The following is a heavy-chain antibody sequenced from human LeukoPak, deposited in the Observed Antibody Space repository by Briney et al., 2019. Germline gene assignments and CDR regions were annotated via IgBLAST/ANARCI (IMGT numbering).Heavy chain of an antibody. D-gene: IGHD3-22*01. V-gene: IGHV4-59*01. J-gene: IGHJ6*03. CDR3: AVSSGYYYVEDYYYYMDV. Sequence: SETLSLTCTVSGGSISSDYWSWIRQPPGKGLEWIGYIYYSGSTNYNPSLKSRVTMSIDTSNNQFSLKMSSVSAADTAVYYCAVSSGYYYVEDYYYYMDVWGKGTTVTISS. CDR2: IYYSGST. CDR1: GGSISSDY.